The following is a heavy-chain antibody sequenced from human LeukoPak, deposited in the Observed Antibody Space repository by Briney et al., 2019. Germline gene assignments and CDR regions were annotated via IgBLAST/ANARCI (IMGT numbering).Heavy chain of an antibody. J-gene: IGHJ4*02. CDR3: AKDLSSSWSIDY. CDR1: GFTFSSYG. D-gene: IGHD6-13*01. CDR2: ISYDGSNK. Sequence: GGSLRLSCAASGFTFSSYGIHWARQAPGKGLEWAAIISYDGSNKYYADSVKGRFTISRDNSKNTLYLQMNSLRAEDTAVYYCAKDLSSSWSIDYWGQGTLVTVSS. V-gene: IGHV3-30*18.